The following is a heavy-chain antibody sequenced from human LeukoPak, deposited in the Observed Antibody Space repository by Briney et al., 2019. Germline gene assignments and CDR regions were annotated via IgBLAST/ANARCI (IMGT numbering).Heavy chain of an antibody. D-gene: IGHD2-2*02. J-gene: IGHJ1*01. CDR2: ISGSHTYI. CDR1: GFTFSSYS. Sequence: GGSLRLSCAASGFTFSSYSMNWVRQAPGKGLEWVSSISGSHTYIAYADSVKGRFTISRDNAKNSLYLQMNSLRAEDTAVYYCARDLFPYYCSSTNCYTGEYFQHWGQGTLVTVSS. V-gene: IGHV3-21*01. CDR3: ARDLFPYYCSSTNCYTGEYFQH.